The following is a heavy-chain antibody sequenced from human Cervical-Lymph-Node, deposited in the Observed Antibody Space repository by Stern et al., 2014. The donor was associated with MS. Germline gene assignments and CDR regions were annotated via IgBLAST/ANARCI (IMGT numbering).Heavy chain of an antibody. D-gene: IGHD5-12*01. CDR3: ARDLAINTGYYFDH. CDR2: FVPIFGIA. CDR1: GGTFSTYA. V-gene: IGHV1-69*18. Sequence: QAQLVQSRAEVKQPGASVRVSCKSSGGTFSTYACSWVRQAPGQGLEWMGMFVPIFGIAHYAQKFQGRVTITADESTTTAYLELHSLTSEDTAIFYCARDLAINTGYYFDHWGQGTLVSVSS. J-gene: IGHJ4*02.